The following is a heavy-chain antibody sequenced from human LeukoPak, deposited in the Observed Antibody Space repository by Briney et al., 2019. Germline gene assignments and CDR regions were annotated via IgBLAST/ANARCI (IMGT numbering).Heavy chain of an antibody. J-gene: IGHJ3*02. D-gene: IGHD3-10*01. CDR3: ATNKRVRYGDAFDI. CDR1: GFTFSSYG. V-gene: IGHV3-30*03. Sequence: GGSLRLSCAASGFTFSSYGMHWVRQAPGKGLEWVAVISYDGSNKYYADSVKGRFTISRDNSKNTLYLQMNSLRAKDTAVYYCATNKRVRYGDAFDIWGQGTMVTVSS. CDR2: ISYDGSNK.